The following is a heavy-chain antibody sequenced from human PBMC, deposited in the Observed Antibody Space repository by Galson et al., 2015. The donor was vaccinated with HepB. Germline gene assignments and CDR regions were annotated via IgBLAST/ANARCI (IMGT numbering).Heavy chain of an antibody. V-gene: IGHV6-1*01. D-gene: IGHD4-17*01. CDR2: TYYRSKWYN. J-gene: IGHJ4*02. CDR1: GDSVSSNSAA. Sequence: CAISGDSVSSNSAAWNWIRQSPSRGLEWLGRTYYRSKWYNDYAVSVKSRITINPDTSKNQFSLQLNSVTPEDTAVYYCARDTLTAVSTRWALFDYWGQGTLVTVSS. CDR3: ARDTLTAVSTRWALFDY.